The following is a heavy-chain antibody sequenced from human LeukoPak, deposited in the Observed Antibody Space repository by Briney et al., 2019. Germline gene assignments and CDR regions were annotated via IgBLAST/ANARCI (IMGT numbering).Heavy chain of an antibody. CDR3: ARDQYYYDSSAPPLY. Sequence: GGSLRLSCAASGFSFSDYYMSWIRQAPGKGLEWVSYISSSGNTIYYADSVKGRFTISRDNAKNSLYLEMNSLRAEDTAVYYCARDQYYYDSSAPPLYWGQGTLVTVSS. CDR1: GFSFSDYY. V-gene: IGHV3-11*01. CDR2: ISSSGNTI. J-gene: IGHJ4*02. D-gene: IGHD3-22*01.